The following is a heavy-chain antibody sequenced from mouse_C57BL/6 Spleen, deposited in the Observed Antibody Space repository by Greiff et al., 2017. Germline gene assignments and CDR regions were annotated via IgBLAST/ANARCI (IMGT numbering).Heavy chain of an antibody. CDR1: GYTFTDYE. CDR3: TRSFITTVVARGFDY. D-gene: IGHD1-1*01. CDR2: IDPETGGT. V-gene: IGHV1-15*01. Sequence: QVHVKQSGAELVRPGASVTLSCKASGYTFTDYEMHWVKQTPVHGLEWIGAIDPETGGTAYNQKFKGKAILTADKSSSTAYMELRSLTSEDSAVYYCTRSFITTVVARGFDYWGQGTTLTVSS. J-gene: IGHJ2*01.